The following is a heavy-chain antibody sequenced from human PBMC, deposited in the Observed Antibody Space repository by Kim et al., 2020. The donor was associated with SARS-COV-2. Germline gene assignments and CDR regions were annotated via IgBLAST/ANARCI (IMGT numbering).Heavy chain of an antibody. CDR3: ANNGGSGSYYNLYY. Sequence: GGSLRLSCAASGFTFSSYAMSWVRQAPGKGLEWVSAISGSGGSTYYADSVKGRFTISRDNSKNTLYLQMNSLRAEDTGVYYCANNGGSGSYYNLYYWGQGTLVTVSS. D-gene: IGHD3-10*01. V-gene: IGHV3-23*01. CDR1: GFTFSSYA. CDR2: ISGSGGST. J-gene: IGHJ4*02.